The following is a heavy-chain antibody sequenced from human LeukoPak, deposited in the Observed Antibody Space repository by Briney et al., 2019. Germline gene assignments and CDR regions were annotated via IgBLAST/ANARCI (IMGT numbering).Heavy chain of an antibody. CDR3: AKAVDVDFDWLLFLMF. J-gene: IGHJ4*02. D-gene: IGHD3-9*01. CDR2: ITRDGSGT. V-gene: IGHV3-43*01. Sequence: GGSLRLSCAASGFTFDRYTMYWVRQLPGKGLEWVSLITRDGSGTYYADSVKGRFTISRDNSKKSLYLQMNSLRAEDTAVYYCAKAVDVDFDWLLFLMFWGQGTLVTVSS. CDR1: GFTFDRYT.